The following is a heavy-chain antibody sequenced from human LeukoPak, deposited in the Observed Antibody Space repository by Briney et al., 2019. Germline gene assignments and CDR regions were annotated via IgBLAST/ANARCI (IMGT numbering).Heavy chain of an antibody. J-gene: IGHJ4*02. CDR2: IYTSGST. CDR1: GGSISSGSYY. Sequence: SETLSLTCTVSGGSISSGSYYWSWIRQPAGKGLEWIGRIYTSGSTNYNPSLKSRVTISVDTSKNQFSLKLSSVTAAGTAVYYCARGDVEYSSTPDYWGQGTLVTVSS. D-gene: IGHD6-6*01. CDR3: ARGDVEYSSTPDY. V-gene: IGHV4-61*02.